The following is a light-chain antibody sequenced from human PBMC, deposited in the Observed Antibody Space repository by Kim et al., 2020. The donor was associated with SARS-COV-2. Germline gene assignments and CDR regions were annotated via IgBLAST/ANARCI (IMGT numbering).Light chain of an antibody. CDR3: QQYGGSLT. Sequence: EIVLTQSPGTLSLSPGEKATLSCRASQSISYYYLAWYQQKPGQAPRLLIYGTSNRDTGIPDMFSGSGSGTDFTLTISRLEPEDYAVYYCQQYGGSLTFGGGTKVDIK. CDR1: QSISYYY. CDR2: GTS. V-gene: IGKV3-20*01. J-gene: IGKJ4*01.